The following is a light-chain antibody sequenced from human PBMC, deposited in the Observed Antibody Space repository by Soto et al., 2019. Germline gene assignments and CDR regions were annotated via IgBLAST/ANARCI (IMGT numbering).Light chain of an antibody. J-gene: IGLJ3*02. CDR1: SSDVGGYNY. V-gene: IGLV2-8*01. Sequence: QSALTQPPSASGSPGQSVTISCTGTSSDVGGYNYVSWYQHHPGKSPRVIIYEVTQRPSGVPDRFSGSKSGNTASLTVSGLQAEDEADYYCSSYAGSPVVFGGGTKLTVL. CDR2: EVT. CDR3: SSYAGSPVV.